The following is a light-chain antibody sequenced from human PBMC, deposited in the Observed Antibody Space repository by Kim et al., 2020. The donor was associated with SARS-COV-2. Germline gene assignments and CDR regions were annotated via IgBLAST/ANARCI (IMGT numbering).Light chain of an antibody. V-gene: IGKV1-5*01. CDR3: QQYDNDTWT. Sequence: ASVGDRVCITCRARQSVTGCVALNKQKPERAPKVLIYDAFTLESGVPSRFSGSGSGTEFTLTISSLQPDDFSTYNCQQYDNDTWTFGQGTKVDIK. CDR2: DAF. CDR1: QSVTGC. J-gene: IGKJ1*01.